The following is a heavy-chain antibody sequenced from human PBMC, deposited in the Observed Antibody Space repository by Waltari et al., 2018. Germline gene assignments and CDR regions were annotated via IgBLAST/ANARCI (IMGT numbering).Heavy chain of an antibody. V-gene: IGHV3-48*01. D-gene: IGHD3-16*01. J-gene: IGHJ4*02. Sequence: EVQLVESGGGLVQPGGSLRLSCAASGFTFSSYSMIWARQAPGKGLEWVSYISSSSSTIYYADSVKGRFTISRDNAKNSLYLQMNSLRAEDTAVYYCARDLGGVSPDYWGQGTLVTVSS. CDR3: ARDLGGVSPDY. CDR2: ISSSSSTI. CDR1: GFTFSSYS.